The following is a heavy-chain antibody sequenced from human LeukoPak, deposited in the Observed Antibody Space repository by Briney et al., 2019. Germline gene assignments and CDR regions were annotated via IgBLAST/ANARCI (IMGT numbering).Heavy chain of an antibody. D-gene: IGHD1-14*01. CDR1: GGTFSTYA. CDR3: ARGGTFYRRTLLNYFDY. Sequence: SVKASCKSSGGTFSTYAISWVRQAPGQGLEWMGGIIPISGTANYAQKFQGRVTFTTDESTNTAYMALSSLRSEDTAVYYCARGGTFYRRTLLNYFDYWGQGSLVTVSS. J-gene: IGHJ4*02. CDR2: IIPISGTA. V-gene: IGHV1-69*05.